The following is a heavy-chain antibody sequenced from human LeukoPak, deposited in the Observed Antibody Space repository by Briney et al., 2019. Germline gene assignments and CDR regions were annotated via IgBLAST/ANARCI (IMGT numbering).Heavy chain of an antibody. J-gene: IGHJ6*03. Sequence: GASVKVSCKASGYTFTSYGISWVRQAPGQGLEWMGWISAYNGNTNYAQKLQGRVTMTTDTSTSTAYMELRSLRSDDTAVYYCARVYCSSTSCYSSYYYYMDVWGKGTTVTVSS. V-gene: IGHV1-18*01. CDR1: GYTFTSYG. CDR3: ARVYCSSTSCYSSYYYYMDV. CDR2: ISAYNGNT. D-gene: IGHD2-2*01.